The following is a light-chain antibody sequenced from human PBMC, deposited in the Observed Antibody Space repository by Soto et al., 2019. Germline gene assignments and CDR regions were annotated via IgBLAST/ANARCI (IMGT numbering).Light chain of an antibody. Sequence: QSVLTQPASVSGSPGQSITISCTGTSSDVGGYKYVSWYQQHPGKAPKLMIYDIRNRPSGVSNRFSGSKSGITASLTISGLQAEDEADYYCSSYTSSSTRVFGTGTKLTVL. CDR2: DIR. V-gene: IGLV2-14*03. CDR1: SSDVGGYKY. J-gene: IGLJ1*01. CDR3: SSYTSSSTRV.